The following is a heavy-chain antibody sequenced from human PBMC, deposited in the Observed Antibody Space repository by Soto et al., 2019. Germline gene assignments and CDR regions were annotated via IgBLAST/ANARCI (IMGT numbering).Heavy chain of an antibody. J-gene: IGHJ6*02. V-gene: IGHV3-9*01. D-gene: IGHD3-10*01. Sequence: EEQLVESGGGLVQPGRSLRLSCAASGFTFDDYAMHWVRQAPGKGLEWVSGINWNSGRIGYADSVKGRFTISRDNAKTALYLQMNSLIAEDTALYYCAKDRGSGSYAANYQYYGMDVWGQGTTVTVSS. CDR3: AKDRGSGSYAANYQYYGMDV. CDR1: GFTFDDYA. CDR2: INWNSGRI.